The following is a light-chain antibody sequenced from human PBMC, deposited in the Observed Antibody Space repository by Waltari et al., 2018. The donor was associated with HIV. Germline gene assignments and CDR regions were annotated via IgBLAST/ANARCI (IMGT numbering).Light chain of an antibody. J-gene: IGKJ4*02. V-gene: IGKV1-9*01. CDR3: QYLDSFPQ. CDR2: GAS. Sequence: DIQLTQSPSFLSASVGDRVTITCRASRGITTYLAWHQQKPGKGPKLPFYGASTWQTGVPSSFSGSASDTEFTLTIDTLQPEDFATYYCQYLDSFPQFGGGTKVEVK. CDR1: RGITTY.